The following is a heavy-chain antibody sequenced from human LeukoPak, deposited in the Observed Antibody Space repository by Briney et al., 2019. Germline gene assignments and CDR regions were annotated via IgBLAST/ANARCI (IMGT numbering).Heavy chain of an antibody. CDR3: VRDGGVSGYDLLDY. CDR1: GFIFSNYW. V-gene: IGHV3-7*01. CDR2: INQDGSKE. D-gene: IGHD5-12*01. Sequence: GGSLRLSCTASGFIFSNYWMTWVRQAPGKGLEWVAQINQDGSKEYYIDSVKARFSISRDNARNSLSLQMNSLRAEDTAVYYCVRDGGVSGYDLLDYWGQGTLVTVSS. J-gene: IGHJ4*02.